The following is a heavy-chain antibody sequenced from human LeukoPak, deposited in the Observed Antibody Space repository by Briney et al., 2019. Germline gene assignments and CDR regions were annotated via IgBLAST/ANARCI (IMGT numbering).Heavy chain of an antibody. D-gene: IGHD3-22*01. CDR3: ARDGAQYYYDSSGYPPDY. V-gene: IGHV3-64*01. Sequence: PGGSLRLSCAASGFTFSSYAMHWVRQAAGKGLEYVSAISSNGGSTYYANSVKGRFTISRDNSKNTLYLQMGSLRAEDMAVYYCARDGAQYYYDSSGYPPDYWGQGTLVTVSS. CDR1: GFTFSSYA. CDR2: ISSNGGST. J-gene: IGHJ4*02.